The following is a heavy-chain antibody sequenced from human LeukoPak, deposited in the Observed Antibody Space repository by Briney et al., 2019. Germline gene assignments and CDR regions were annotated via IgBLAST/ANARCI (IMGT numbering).Heavy chain of an antibody. D-gene: IGHD2-15*01. J-gene: IGHJ4*02. V-gene: IGHV3-30*04. Sequence: GGSLRLSCAASGFTFSTYAMHWVRQAPGKRLEWVAIVSYDGSNKYYADSVRGRFTISRDNSKNTLYLQMNSLRPEDTSMYYCARETLRNFDYWGRGTLVTVSS. CDR1: GFTFSTYA. CDR2: VSYDGSNK. CDR3: ARETLRNFDY.